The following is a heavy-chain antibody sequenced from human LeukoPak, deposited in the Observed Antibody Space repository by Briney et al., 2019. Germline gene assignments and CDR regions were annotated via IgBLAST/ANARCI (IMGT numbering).Heavy chain of an antibody. Sequence: GGSLRLSCAASGFTFSSYSMNWVRQAPGKGLEWVSYISSSSSTIYYADSVKGRFTISRDNAKNSLYLQMNSLRAEDTAVYYCAGGVDGVYFDYWGQGTLVTVSS. CDR2: ISSSSSTI. CDR3: AGGVDGVYFDY. D-gene: IGHD4-17*01. CDR1: GFTFSSYS. J-gene: IGHJ4*02. V-gene: IGHV3-48*04.